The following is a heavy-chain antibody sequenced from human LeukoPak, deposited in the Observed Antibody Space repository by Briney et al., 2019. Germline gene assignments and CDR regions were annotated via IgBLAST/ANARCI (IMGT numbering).Heavy chain of an antibody. D-gene: IGHD3-16*01. CDR1: GFTFSSYS. CDR2: ISSSSSYI. J-gene: IGHJ4*02. CDR3: ARDRDYAAEYYFDY. V-gene: IGHV3-21*01. Sequence: GGSLRLSCAASGFTFSSYSMNWVRQAPGKGLEWVSSISSSSSYIYYADSVKGQFTISRDNAKNSLYLQMNSLRAEDTAVYYCARDRDYAAEYYFDYWGQGTLVTVSS.